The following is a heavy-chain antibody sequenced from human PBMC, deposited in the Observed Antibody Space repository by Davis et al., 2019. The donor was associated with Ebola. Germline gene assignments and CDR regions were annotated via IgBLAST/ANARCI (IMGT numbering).Heavy chain of an antibody. CDR1: GGSISSSNW. J-gene: IGHJ6*02. Sequence: MPSETLSLTCAVSGGSISSSNWWSWVRQPPGKGLEWIGAIYHSGTTYYNPSLKSRVTITVDKSKNQFSLKLASVTAADTAVYYCSRWSWVPAAITRYYYYGMDVWGQGTTVTVSS. CDR2: IYHSGTT. D-gene: IGHD2-2*02. CDR3: SRWSWVPAAITRYYYYGMDV. V-gene: IGHV4-4*02.